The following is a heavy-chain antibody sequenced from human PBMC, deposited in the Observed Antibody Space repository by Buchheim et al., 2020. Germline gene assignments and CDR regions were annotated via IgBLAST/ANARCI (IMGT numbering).Heavy chain of an antibody. D-gene: IGHD4-17*01. CDR1: GFTFSAYS. J-gene: IGHJ4*02. CDR3: AKPTVTGSTRYFDS. V-gene: IGHV3-30-3*02. CDR2: ISNDGYDI. Sequence: QVQLVESGGGVVQPGTSLRLSCAASGFTFSAYSMHWVRQAPGKGLEWVAVISNDGYDIYYADSVKGRFSISRDNSHNTLFLQMNSLRVDDTALYYCAKPTVTGSTRYFDSWGQGTL.